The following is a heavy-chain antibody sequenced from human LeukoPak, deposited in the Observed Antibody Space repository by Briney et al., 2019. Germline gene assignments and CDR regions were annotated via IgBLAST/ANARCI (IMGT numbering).Heavy chain of an antibody. CDR1: GGSISSYY. J-gene: IGHJ4*02. Sequence: SETLPLTCTVSGGSISSYYWSWIRQPPGKGLEWIGYIYYSGSTNDNPSLKSRVTISVDTSKNQFSLKLSSVTAADTAVYYCARISGSYYFQFDYWGQGTLVTVSS. V-gene: IGHV4-59*01. CDR2: IYYSGST. CDR3: ARISGSYYFQFDY. D-gene: IGHD3-10*01.